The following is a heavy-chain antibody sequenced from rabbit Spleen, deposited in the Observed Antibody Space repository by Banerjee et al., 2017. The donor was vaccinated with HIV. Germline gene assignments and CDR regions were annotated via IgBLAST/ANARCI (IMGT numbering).Heavy chain of an antibody. J-gene: IGHJ4*01. CDR1: GFSFSFSNY. V-gene: IGHV1S40*01. CDR2: IAAGVSGTT. Sequence: QSLEESGGDLVKPGASLTLTCTASGFSFSFSNYLCWVRQPPGKGPEWIACIAAGVSGTTYYATWAKGRFTFSKTSSTTVTLQMTSLTVADTATYFCARDLDGVIGWNFGWWGPGTLVTVS. D-gene: IGHD1-1*01. CDR3: ARDLDGVIGWNFGW.